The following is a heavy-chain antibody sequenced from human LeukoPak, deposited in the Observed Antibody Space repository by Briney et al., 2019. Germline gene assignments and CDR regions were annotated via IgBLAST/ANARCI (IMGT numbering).Heavy chain of an antibody. CDR2: IRYDGSNK. D-gene: IGHD3-9*01. CDR3: ARYDILTGSDDY. V-gene: IGHV3-30*02. J-gene: IGHJ4*02. CDR1: GFTFSSYG. Sequence: PTGGSLRLSCAASGFTFSSYGMHWVRQAPGKGLEWVAFIRYDGSNKYYADSVKGRFTISRDNSKNTLYLQMNSLRAEDTAVYYCARYDILTGSDDYWGQGTLVTVSS.